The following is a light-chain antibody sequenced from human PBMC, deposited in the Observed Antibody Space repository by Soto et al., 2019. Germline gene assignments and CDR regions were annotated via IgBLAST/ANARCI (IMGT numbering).Light chain of an antibody. CDR1: SSDVGGYNY. V-gene: IGLV2-14*01. J-gene: IGLJ2*01. Sequence: QSALTQPASVSGSPGQSITISCTGTSSDVGGYNYVSWYQQHPGKAPKLMIYDVSNRPSEISNRFSGSKTGNTASLTISGPQAEDEADYYCSSYTSSSTAVFGGGTKLTVL. CDR2: DVS. CDR3: SSYTSSSTAV.